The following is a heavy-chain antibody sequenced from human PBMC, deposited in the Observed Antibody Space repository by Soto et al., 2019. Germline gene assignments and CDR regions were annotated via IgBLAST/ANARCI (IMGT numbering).Heavy chain of an antibody. CDR1: GGSFSGYY. Sequence: SETLSLTCAVYGGSFSGYYWSWIRQPPGKGLEWIGEINHSGSTNYNPSLKSRVTISVDTSKNQFSLKLSSVTAADTAVYYCARPKKLLWFGEPYGPYFDYWGQGTLVTVSS. D-gene: IGHD3-10*01. CDR2: INHSGST. J-gene: IGHJ4*02. CDR3: ARPKKLLWFGEPYGPYFDY. V-gene: IGHV4-34*01.